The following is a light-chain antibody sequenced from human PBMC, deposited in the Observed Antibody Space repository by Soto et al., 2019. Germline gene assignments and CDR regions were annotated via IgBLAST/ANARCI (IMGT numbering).Light chain of an antibody. CDR2: AAS. CDR1: QTISSW. CDR3: QQYYSYWT. V-gene: IGKV1-5*01. J-gene: IGKJ1*01. Sequence: EIQVTLNHSTLSGSVGDRVTITCRASQTISSWLAWYQQKPGKAPKLLIYAASSLQSGVPSRFSGSGSGTEFTLTISSLQPEDFATYYCQQYYSYWTFGQGTKVDI.